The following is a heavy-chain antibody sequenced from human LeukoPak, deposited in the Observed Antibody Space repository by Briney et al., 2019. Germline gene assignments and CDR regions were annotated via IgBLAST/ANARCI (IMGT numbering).Heavy chain of an antibody. CDR2: IYYSGST. CDR3: ATDHQRTYSQVDY. CDR1: GGSISSSSYY. V-gene: IGHV4-39*01. D-gene: IGHD2-2*01. Sequence: SETLSLTCTVSGGSISSSSYYWGWIRQPPGKGLEWIGSIYYSGSTYYNPSLKSRVTISVDTSKNQFSLKLSSVTAADTAVYYCATDHQRTYSQVDYWGQGTLVTVSS. J-gene: IGHJ4*02.